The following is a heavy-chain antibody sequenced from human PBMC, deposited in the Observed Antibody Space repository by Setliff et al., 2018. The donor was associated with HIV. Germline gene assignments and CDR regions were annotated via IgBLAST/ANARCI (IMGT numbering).Heavy chain of an antibody. D-gene: IGHD3-3*01. CDR1: FSNAW. V-gene: IGHV3-33*01. CDR2: IWYDGSNK. J-gene: IGHJ6*02. Sequence: FSNAWMSWVRQAPGKGLEWLAVIWYDGSNKYYADSVKGRFTISRDNSKNTLYLQMNSLRVEDTAVYYCARDYLYYNLYNGSPVYGMDVWGQGTTVTVSS. CDR3: ARDYLYYNLYNGSPVYGMDV.